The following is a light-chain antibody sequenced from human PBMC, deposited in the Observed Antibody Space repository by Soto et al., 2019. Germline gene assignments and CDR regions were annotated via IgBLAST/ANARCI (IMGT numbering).Light chain of an antibody. CDR1: QGISHY. CDR2: DAS. J-gene: IGKJ5*01. Sequence: DIQMTQSPSSLSASVGDRVTITCQAGQGISHYLNWYQQKPGKAPKLLIYDASNLDTGVPSRFSGSGSGTDFTVTITSLQPEDVAIYFSQQYDNLPITFGQGTRLDIK. V-gene: IGKV1-33*01. CDR3: QQYDNLPIT.